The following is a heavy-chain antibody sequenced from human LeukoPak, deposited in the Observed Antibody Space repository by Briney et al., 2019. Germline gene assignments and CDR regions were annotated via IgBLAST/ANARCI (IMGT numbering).Heavy chain of an antibody. CDR2: ISGSGGGT. CDR1: GITLSNYG. CDR3: AKRGVVIRVILVGFHKEAYYFDS. J-gene: IGHJ4*02. Sequence: GGSLRLSCAVSGITLSNYGMSWVRQAPGKGLEWVAGISGSGGGTKYADSVKGRFTISRDNRKNTLYLQMNSLRAEDTAMYFCAKRGVVIRVILVGFHKEAYYFDSWGQGALVTVSS. D-gene: IGHD3-22*01. V-gene: IGHV3-23*01.